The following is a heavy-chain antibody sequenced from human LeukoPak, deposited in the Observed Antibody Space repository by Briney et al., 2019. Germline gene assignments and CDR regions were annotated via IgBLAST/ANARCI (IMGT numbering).Heavy chain of an antibody. D-gene: IGHD6-19*01. CDR1: GYSFTTYW. CDR3: ARLLQGVAGTWGY. CDR2: IYPGDSDT. Sequence: GESLKISCKASGYSFTTYWIAWVRQMPGKGLEWMGMIYPGDSDTRYSPSFQGQITISVDKSISIAYLRWSSLKASDTAMYYCARLLQGVAGTWGYWGQGTLVTV. V-gene: IGHV5-51*01. J-gene: IGHJ4*02.